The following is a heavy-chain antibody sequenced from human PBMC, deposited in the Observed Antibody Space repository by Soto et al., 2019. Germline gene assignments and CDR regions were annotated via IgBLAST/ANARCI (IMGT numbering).Heavy chain of an antibody. CDR1: GFTFSSYG. V-gene: IGHV3-33*01. Sequence: QVQLVESGGGVVQPGRSLRLSCAASGFTFSSYGMHWVRQAPGKGLERVAVIWYDGSNKYYADSVKGRFTISRDNSKNTLYLPMNSLRAGDTAVYYCARSGEWLRLGWFDPWGQGTLVTVSS. CDR3: ARSGEWLRLGWFDP. CDR2: IWYDGSNK. D-gene: IGHD6-19*01. J-gene: IGHJ5*02.